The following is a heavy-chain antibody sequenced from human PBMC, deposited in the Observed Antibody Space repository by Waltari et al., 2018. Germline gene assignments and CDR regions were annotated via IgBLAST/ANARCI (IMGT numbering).Heavy chain of an antibody. CDR1: GFSVPGWG. D-gene: IGHD6-19*01. Sequence: EVQLVESGGNLVQPGRYLRLSCAAAGFSVPGWGRHWVRQVPGKGLEWVSGISCNSAYIAYVDSVKGRFTISRDNAKNSLYLQMNSLRVEDTALYYCVKDMSHGGWLTAVGSWGQGTLVTVSS. J-gene: IGHJ4*02. CDR3: VKDMSHGGWLTAVGS. CDR2: ISCNSAYI. V-gene: IGHV3-9*01.